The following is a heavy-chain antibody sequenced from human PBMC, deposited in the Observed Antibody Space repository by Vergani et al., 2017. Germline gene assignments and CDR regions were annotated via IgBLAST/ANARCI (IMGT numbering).Heavy chain of an antibody. D-gene: IGHD3-10*01. CDR1: GYTFTSYD. J-gene: IGHJ6*02. CDR3: AXMQFGGSGSYYNPNYYYYYGMDV. CDR2: MNPNSGNT. V-gene: IGHV1-8*03. Sequence: QVQLVQSGAEVKKPGASVKVSCKASGYTFTSYDINWERQATGQGLEWMGWMNPNSGNTGYAQKFQGRVTITRNTSISTAYMELSSLRSEDTAVYYCAXMQFGGSGSYYNPNYYYYYGMDVWGQGTTVTVSS.